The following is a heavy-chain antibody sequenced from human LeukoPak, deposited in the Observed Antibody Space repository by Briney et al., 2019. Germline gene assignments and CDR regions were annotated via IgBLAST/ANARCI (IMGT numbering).Heavy chain of an antibody. Sequence: GGSLRLSCAPSGFSFSSYGMHWVRQAPGKGLEWVAFIRYDGSNEQYADSVKGRFTISRDNSKNTLYLQMNSLRADDTAVYHCAKDELPPGYWGQGTLVTVSS. CDR1: GFSFSSYG. CDR3: AKDELPPGY. D-gene: IGHD1-1*01. J-gene: IGHJ4*02. CDR2: IRYDGSNE. V-gene: IGHV3-30*02.